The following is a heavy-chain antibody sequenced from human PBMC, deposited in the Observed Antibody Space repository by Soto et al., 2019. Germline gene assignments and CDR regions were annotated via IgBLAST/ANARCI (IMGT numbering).Heavy chain of an antibody. CDR1: GNTHTIYF. J-gene: IGHJ4*02. D-gene: IGHD1-26*01. CDR3: ARGGSYYAH. V-gene: IGHV1-2*02. CDR2: INSVSGGA. Sequence: QVQLVQSGAEVKQPGASVRVSCKASGNTHTIYFIHWLRQAPGQGLEWMGWINSVSGGANYAPRFQGRVTITRDTASATAFMELSGLRSDDTAVYYCARGGSYYAHWGQGTLVTVSS.